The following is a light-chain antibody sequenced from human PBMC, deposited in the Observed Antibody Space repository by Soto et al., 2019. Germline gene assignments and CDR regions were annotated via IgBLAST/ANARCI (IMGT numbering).Light chain of an antibody. Sequence: DIQMTQSPSSLSASVGDRVSITCRASQSISSYLNWYQQKPGKAPKLLIYAASSLQSGVPLKFSGSGSGTDFTLTITSLQPEDFATYYCQQTYSIPRTFGPGTKVEIK. CDR3: QQTYSIPRT. V-gene: IGKV1-39*01. J-gene: IGKJ1*01. CDR1: QSISSY. CDR2: AAS.